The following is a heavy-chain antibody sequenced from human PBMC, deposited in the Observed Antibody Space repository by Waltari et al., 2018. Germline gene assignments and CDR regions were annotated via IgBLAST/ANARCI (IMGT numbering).Heavy chain of an antibody. Sequence: EGQLLESGGGLVQTGGSLRLSCAASGFMFSIYPMTWVRQAPGKGREWVSTITAGGRSRNYADSVKGRFTISRDNSKNILDLQMNTLRAEDTAVYFCAKADFGNPYWFFDLWGRGTLLTVSS. CDR3: AKADFGNPYWFFDL. CDR1: GFMFSIYP. V-gene: IGHV3-23*01. D-gene: IGHD3-10*01. J-gene: IGHJ2*01. CDR2: ITAGGRSR.